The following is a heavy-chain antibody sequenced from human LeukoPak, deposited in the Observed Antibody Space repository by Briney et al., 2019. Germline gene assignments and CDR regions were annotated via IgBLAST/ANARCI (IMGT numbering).Heavy chain of an antibody. CDR1: GFTFSSYA. V-gene: IGHV3-7*01. Sequence: TGGSLRLSCAASGFTFSSYAMSWVRQAPGKGLEWVANIKEDGREKNHVDSVKGRFTISRDNAKKSLYLQMNSLRAEDTAVYYCARDSGFFRFDYWGQGTLVTVSS. CDR2: IKEDGREK. CDR3: ARDSGFFRFDY. D-gene: IGHD3-3*01. J-gene: IGHJ4*02.